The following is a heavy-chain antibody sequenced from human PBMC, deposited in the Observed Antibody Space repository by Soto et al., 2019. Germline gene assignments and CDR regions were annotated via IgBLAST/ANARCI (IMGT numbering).Heavy chain of an antibody. CDR2: VYYTGNT. D-gene: IGHD3-22*01. V-gene: IGHV4-59*11. J-gene: IGHJ4*02. Sequence: QVQLQESGPGLLKPSETLSLTCTVSGGFIRNHYWTWIRQPPGRGLEWIGYVYYTGNTNYNPSLSSRGTISVDTSKNQFSLQLTSVPPADTAVYYCARTDSTYSHGDYWGQGTLVTVSS. CDR3: ARTDSTYSHGDY. CDR1: GGFIRNHY.